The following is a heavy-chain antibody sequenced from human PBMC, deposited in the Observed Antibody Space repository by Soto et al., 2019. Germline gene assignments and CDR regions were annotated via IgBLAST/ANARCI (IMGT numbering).Heavy chain of an antibody. V-gene: IGHV3-21*01. J-gene: IGHJ4*02. CDR3: ARGGYGDFPFDY. CDR1: GFTFSSYS. D-gene: IGHD4-17*01. CDR2: ISSSSSYI. Sequence: LRLSCAASGFTFSSYSMNWVRQAPGKGLEWVSSISSSSSYIYYADSVKGRFTISRDNAKNSLYLQMNSLRAEDTAVYYCARGGYGDFPFDYWGQGTLVTVSS.